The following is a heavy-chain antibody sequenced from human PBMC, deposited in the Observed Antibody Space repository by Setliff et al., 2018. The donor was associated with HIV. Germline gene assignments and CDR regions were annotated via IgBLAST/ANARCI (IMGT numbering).Heavy chain of an antibody. CDR3: ARGEENGDYFDY. Sequence: PSETLSLTCTVSGDSISSYFWSWFRQPPGKGLEWIGYIYYSGGTNYNPSLKSRVTISVDTSKNQFSLKLSSVTAADTAVYYCARGEENGDYFDYWGQGTLVTVSS. CDR2: IYYSGGT. J-gene: IGHJ4*02. D-gene: IGHD4-17*01. CDR1: GDSISSYF. V-gene: IGHV4-59*12.